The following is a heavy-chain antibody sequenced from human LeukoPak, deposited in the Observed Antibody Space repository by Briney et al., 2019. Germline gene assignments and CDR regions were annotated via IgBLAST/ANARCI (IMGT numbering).Heavy chain of an antibody. D-gene: IGHD4-17*01. Sequence: QSGGSLRLSCTASGFTFGDYAMTWFRQAPGKGLEWVSYISSSGSTIYYADSVKGRFTISRDNAKNSLYLQMNSLRAEDTAVYYCARALYGDYVAWMDSWGQGTLVTVSS. V-gene: IGHV3-48*03. CDR2: ISSSGSTI. J-gene: IGHJ4*02. CDR1: GFTFGDYA. CDR3: ARALYGDYVAWMDS.